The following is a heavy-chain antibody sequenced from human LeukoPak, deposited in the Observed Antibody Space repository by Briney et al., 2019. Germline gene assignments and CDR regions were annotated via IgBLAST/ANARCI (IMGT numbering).Heavy chain of an antibody. J-gene: IGHJ4*02. CDR2: IFNTGNT. CDR3: ASRPADTTWYEVFDY. Sequence: SETLSLTCSVSGGSINSHYWSWIRQPPGKRLEWIGYIFNTGNTNYNPSLASRVTMSVDTSKAQFFLRLSPVTAADTAIYYCASRPADTTWYEVFDYGSQGTLVTVSS. D-gene: IGHD6-13*01. V-gene: IGHV4-59*11. CDR1: GGSINSHY.